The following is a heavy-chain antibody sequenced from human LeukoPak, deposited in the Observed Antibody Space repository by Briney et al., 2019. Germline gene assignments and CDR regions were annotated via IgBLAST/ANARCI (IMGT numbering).Heavy chain of an antibody. CDR3: ARGPGGATGFDY. CDR1: GYIFTSYY. V-gene: IGHV1-8*01. J-gene: IGHJ4*02. CDR2: MNPNSGNT. Sequence: ASVKVSCKASGYIFTSYYIHWVRQATGQGLEWMGWMNPNSGNTGYAQKFQGRVTMTRNTSISTAYMELSSLRSEDTAVYYCARGPGGATGFDYWGQGTLVTVSS. D-gene: IGHD1-26*01.